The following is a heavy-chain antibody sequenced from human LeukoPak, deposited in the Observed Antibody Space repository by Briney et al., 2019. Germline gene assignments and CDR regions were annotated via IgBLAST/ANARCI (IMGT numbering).Heavy chain of an antibody. CDR1: GFTFDDFA. D-gene: IGHD4-17*01. Sequence: GGSLRLSCAASGFTFDDFAMHWVRQAPGKGLEWVSAISGSGGSTYYADSVKGRFTISRDNSKNTLYLQMNSLRAEDTAVYYCAKAPLYGDYPWGFDPWGQGTLVTVSS. CDR3: AKAPLYGDYPWGFDP. J-gene: IGHJ5*02. V-gene: IGHV3-23*01. CDR2: ISGSGGST.